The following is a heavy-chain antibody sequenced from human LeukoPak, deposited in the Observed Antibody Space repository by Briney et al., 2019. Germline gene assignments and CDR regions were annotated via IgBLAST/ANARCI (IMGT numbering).Heavy chain of an antibody. Sequence: SETLSLTCIVSGGCISSHYWSWIRQPPGKGLEWIGYIYYSGSTNFNPSLKSRVTISVDTSKNQFSLKLSSVTAADTAVYYCARGPPNYYDFWSGYPYYFDYWGQGTLVTVSS. D-gene: IGHD3-3*01. CDR2: IYYSGST. CDR3: ARGPPNYYDFWSGYPYYFDY. CDR1: GGCISSHY. V-gene: IGHV4-59*11. J-gene: IGHJ4*02.